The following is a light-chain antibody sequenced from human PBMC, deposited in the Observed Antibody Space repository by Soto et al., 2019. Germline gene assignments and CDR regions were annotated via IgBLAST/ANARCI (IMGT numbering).Light chain of an antibody. CDR2: GAS. V-gene: IGKV3-20*01. CDR1: QSVRSSY. Sequence: EVVLTQSPGTLSLPPGERATLSCRASQSVRSSYLAWYQQKPGQAPRLLIYGASSRATGIPDRFSGSGSETDFTLTISRLEPEDSAVYYYQQYGGSPPKLTFGGGTKVEIK. CDR3: QQYGGSPPKLT. J-gene: IGKJ4*01.